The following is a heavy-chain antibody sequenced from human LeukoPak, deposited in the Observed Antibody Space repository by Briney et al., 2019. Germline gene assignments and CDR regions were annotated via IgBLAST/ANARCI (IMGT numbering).Heavy chain of an antibody. CDR2: ISHSGST. CDR3: ARMVRGVIGFDP. Sequence: SETLSLTCTVSGYSISSGYSWGWIRQPPGKGLEWIGSISHSGSTYYNPSLKRRVTISVDTSKNQFSLKLSSVTAADTAVYYCARMVRGVIGFDPWGQGTLVTVSS. D-gene: IGHD3-10*01. J-gene: IGHJ5*02. CDR1: GYSISSGYS. V-gene: IGHV4-38-2*02.